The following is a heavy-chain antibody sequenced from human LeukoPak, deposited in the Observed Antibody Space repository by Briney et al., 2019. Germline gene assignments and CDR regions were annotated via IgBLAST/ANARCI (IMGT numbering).Heavy chain of an antibody. Sequence: GSSLRLSCAASGFTFRNYVIHWVRQAPGKGLEWVAVMSSDLNVKLYADSVKGRFTTSRDNSRSTLYLQMNSLRPEDTAIYYCAREGYYGSGSPPSLYFDYWGQGTLVTVSS. J-gene: IGHJ4*02. CDR1: GFTFRNYV. D-gene: IGHD3-10*01. CDR2: MSSDLNVK. CDR3: AREGYYGSGSPPSLYFDY. V-gene: IGHV3-30-3*01.